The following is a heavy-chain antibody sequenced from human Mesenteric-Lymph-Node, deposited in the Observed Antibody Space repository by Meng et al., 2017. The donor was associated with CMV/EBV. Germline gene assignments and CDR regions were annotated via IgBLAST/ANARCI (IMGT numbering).Heavy chain of an antibody. D-gene: IGHD2-15*01. CDR1: GGSVSSAFYY. J-gene: IGHJ6*02. CDR3: ARCGGSNEYYYYGMDV. V-gene: IGHV4-61*01. CDR2: IYYSGST. Sequence: SETLSLTCTVSGGSVSSAFYYWSWIRQPPGKGLEWIGYIYYSGSTNYNPSLKSRVTISVDTSKNQFSLKLSSVTAADTAVYYCARCGGSNEYYYYGMDVWGQGTTVTVSS.